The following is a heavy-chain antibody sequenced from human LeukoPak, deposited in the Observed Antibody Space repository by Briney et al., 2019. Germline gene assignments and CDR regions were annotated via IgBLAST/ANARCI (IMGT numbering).Heavy chain of an antibody. J-gene: IGHJ5*02. Sequence: SETLSLTCTVSGGSISSNYWSWIRQPPGKGLEWIGEINHSGSTNYNPSLKSRVTISVDTSKNQFSLKLSSVTAADTAVYYCARGEGKIVVVAAIWFDPWGQGTLVTVSS. CDR3: ARGEGKIVVVAAIWFDP. CDR2: INHSGST. V-gene: IGHV4-34*01. CDR1: GGSISSNY. D-gene: IGHD2-15*01.